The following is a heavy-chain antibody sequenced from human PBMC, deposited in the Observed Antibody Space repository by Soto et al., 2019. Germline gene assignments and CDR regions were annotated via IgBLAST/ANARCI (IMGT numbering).Heavy chain of an antibody. CDR3: ARDNGSSSWCGPGAFHF. CDR2: IIPIFGTA. V-gene: IGHV1-69*06. J-gene: IGHJ3*01. D-gene: IGHD6-13*01. Sequence: GASVKVSCKASGGTFSSYATSWVRQAPGQGLEWMGGIIPIFGTANYAQKFQGRVTITADKSTSTAYMELSSLRSEDTAVYYCARDNGSSSWCGPGAFHFRGPGTMVTVSS. CDR1: GGTFSSYA.